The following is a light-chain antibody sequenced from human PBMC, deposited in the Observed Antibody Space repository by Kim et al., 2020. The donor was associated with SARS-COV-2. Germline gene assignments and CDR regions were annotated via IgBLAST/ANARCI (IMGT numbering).Light chain of an antibody. CDR1: QSISSY. Sequence: ASVGDRVTITCRASQSISSYLNWYQQKPGKAPKLLIYAASSLQSGVPSRFSGSGSGTDFTLTISSLQPEDFATYYCQQSYSTLKTFGQGTKVDIK. V-gene: IGKV1-39*01. CDR3: QQSYSTLKT. CDR2: AAS. J-gene: IGKJ1*01.